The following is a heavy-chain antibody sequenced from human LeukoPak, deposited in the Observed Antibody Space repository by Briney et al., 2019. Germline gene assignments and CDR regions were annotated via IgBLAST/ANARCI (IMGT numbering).Heavy chain of an antibody. CDR1: GGSISSYY. CDR2: IYTSGGT. V-gene: IGHV4-4*07. D-gene: IGHD3-22*01. Sequence: PSETLSLTCTVSGGSISSYYWSWIRQPAGKGLEWIGRIYTSGGTNYNPSLKSRVTMSVDTSKNQFSLKLSSVTAADTAVYYCARGLSYYDSSGYWVEGGYWGQGTLVTVSS. J-gene: IGHJ4*02. CDR3: ARGLSYYDSSGYWVEGGY.